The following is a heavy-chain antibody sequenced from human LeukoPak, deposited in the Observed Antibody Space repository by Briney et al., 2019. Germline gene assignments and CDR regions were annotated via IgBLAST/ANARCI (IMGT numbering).Heavy chain of an antibody. V-gene: IGHV4-31*03. CDR1: GGSISSGGYY. J-gene: IGHJ4*02. Sequence: SQTLSLTCTVSGGSISSGGYYWSWIRQHPGKGLEWIGYIYYGGSTYYNPSFKSRVTISVDTSKNQFSLKLSSVTAADTAVYYCARETYSATYKYYFDYWGQGTLVTVSS. CDR2: IYYGGST. D-gene: IGHD6-25*01. CDR3: ARETYSATYKYYFDY.